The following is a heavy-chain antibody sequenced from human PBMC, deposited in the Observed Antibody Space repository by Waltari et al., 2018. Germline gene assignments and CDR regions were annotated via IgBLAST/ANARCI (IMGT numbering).Heavy chain of an antibody. J-gene: IGHJ4*02. Sequence: EVQLLESGGGLVQPGGSLRLSCAASGFTFSDYALTWVRQAPGKGLEWVSVISGRGGSAYYADSVKGRFTISRDNSKNTLYLQMNSLRAEDTAVYYCAREYGDYRYFDYWGQGTLVTVSS. CDR2: ISGRGGSA. V-gene: IGHV3-23*01. CDR1: GFTFSDYA. CDR3: AREYGDYRYFDY. D-gene: IGHD4-17*01.